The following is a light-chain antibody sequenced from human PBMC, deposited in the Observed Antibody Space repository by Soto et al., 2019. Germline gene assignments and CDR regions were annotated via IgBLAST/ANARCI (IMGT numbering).Light chain of an antibody. V-gene: IGLV2-14*01. CDR3: SSYASSSTYVL. Sequence: QSVLTQPASVSGSPGQSITISCTGTSSDVGGYNYVSWYQQHPGKAPKLMICEVSNRPSGVSDRFSGSKSGNTASLTISGLQDEDEADYYCSSYASSSTYVLFGGGTKLTVL. CDR2: EVS. J-gene: IGLJ2*01. CDR1: SSDVGGYNY.